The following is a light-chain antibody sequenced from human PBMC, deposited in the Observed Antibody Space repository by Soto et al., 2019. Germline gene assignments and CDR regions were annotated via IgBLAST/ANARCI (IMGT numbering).Light chain of an antibody. V-gene: IGLV2-14*01. CDR2: EVT. Sequence: QSALTQPASVSGSPGQSITISCTGTSSDIGAYNYVSWYQQHPGKAPKLLIYEVTNRPSGVSDRFSGSKSVNTASLTISGLQAEDEANYSCNSYTTLSNRVFGTGTKLTVL. J-gene: IGLJ1*01. CDR1: SSDIGAYNY. CDR3: NSYTTLSNRV.